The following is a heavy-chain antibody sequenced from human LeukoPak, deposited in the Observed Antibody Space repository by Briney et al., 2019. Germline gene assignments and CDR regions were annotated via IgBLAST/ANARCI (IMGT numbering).Heavy chain of an antibody. CDR3: ARDKRLWFGELLSNWFDP. Sequence: LRLSCAASGFTFSSYSMKWVRQAPGKGLEWIGYIYYSGSTYYNPSLKSRATISVDTSKNQFSLKLSSVTAADTAVYYCARDKRLWFGELLSNWFDPWGQGALVTVSS. J-gene: IGHJ5*02. V-gene: IGHV4-31*02. D-gene: IGHD3-10*01. CDR1: GFTFSSYS. CDR2: IYYSGST.